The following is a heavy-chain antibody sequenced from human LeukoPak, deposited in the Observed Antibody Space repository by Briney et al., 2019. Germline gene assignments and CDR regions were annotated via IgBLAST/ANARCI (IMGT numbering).Heavy chain of an antibody. V-gene: IGHV4-30-4*08. Sequence: QVQLQESGPGLVKPSHTMSLSCTVSCCSFRRRSYYCRCIRPPPGPGPEWIGYIYYSGSTYYNPSLKSRVTISVDTSKNQFSLKLSSVTAADTAVYYCARESTAILDYWGQGTLVTVSS. CDR3: ARESTAILDY. CDR1: CCSFRRRSYY. CDR2: IYYSGST. J-gene: IGHJ4*02. D-gene: IGHD5-18*01.